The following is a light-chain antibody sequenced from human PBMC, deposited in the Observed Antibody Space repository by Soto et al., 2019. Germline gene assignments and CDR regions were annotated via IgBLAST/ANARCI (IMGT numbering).Light chain of an antibody. CDR1: QSVSSN. CDR2: GAS. CDR3: QQYNNWQYT. J-gene: IGKJ2*01. Sequence: EIVMTQSPATLSVSPGERATLSCRASQSVSSNLAWYQQKPGQAPRLLIYGASTRATGIPARFSGSWSGTEFTLTISRLQSEDFAVYYCQQYNNWQYTFGQGTKLEIK. V-gene: IGKV3-15*01.